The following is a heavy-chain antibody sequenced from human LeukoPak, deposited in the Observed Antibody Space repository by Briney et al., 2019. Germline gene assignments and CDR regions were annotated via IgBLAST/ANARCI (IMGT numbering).Heavy chain of an antibody. Sequence: SETLSLTCAVYGGSFSGYYWSWIRQPPGKGLEWIGEINHSGSTNYNPSLKSRVTISVDTSKNQFSLKLSSVAAADTAVYYCARIRDYCSSTSCYAGKRVGYYYGMDVWGKGTTVTVSS. J-gene: IGHJ6*04. CDR1: GGSFSGYY. D-gene: IGHD2-2*01. CDR2: INHSGST. CDR3: ARIRDYCSSTSCYAGKRVGYYYGMDV. V-gene: IGHV4-34*01.